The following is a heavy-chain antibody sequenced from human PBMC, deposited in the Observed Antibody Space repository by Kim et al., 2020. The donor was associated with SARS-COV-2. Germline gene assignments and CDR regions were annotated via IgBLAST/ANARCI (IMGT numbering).Heavy chain of an antibody. CDR2: FDPEDGET. D-gene: IGHD3-10*01. V-gene: IGHV1-24*01. Sequence: ASVKVSCKVSGYTLTELSMHWVRQAPGKGLEWMGGFDPEDGETIYAQKFQGRVTMTEDTSTDTAYMELSSLRSEDTAVYYCATAQTIPPAFDIWGQGTMVTVSS. CDR3: ATAQTIPPAFDI. CDR1: GYTLTELS. J-gene: IGHJ3*02.